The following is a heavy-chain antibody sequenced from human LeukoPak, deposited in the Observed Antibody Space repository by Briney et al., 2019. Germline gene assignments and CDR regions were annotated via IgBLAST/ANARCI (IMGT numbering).Heavy chain of an antibody. J-gene: IGHJ4*02. CDR3: ARARSPDYDFWSGYGTPYDY. CDR2: ISAYNGNT. D-gene: IGHD3-3*01. V-gene: IGHV1-18*01. Sequence: ASVKVSCKASSYTFTSYGISWVRQAPGQGLEWMGWISAYNGNTNYAQKLQGRVTMTTDTSTSTAYMELRSLRSDDTAVYYCARARSPDYDFWSGYGTPYDYWGQGTLVTVSS. CDR1: SYTFTSYG.